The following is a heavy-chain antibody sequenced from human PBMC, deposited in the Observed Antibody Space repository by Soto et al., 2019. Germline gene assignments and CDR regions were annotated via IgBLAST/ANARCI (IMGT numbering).Heavy chain of an antibody. CDR2: ISSSSSYI. CDR1: GFTFSSYS. V-gene: IGHV3-21*01. J-gene: IGHJ3*02. D-gene: IGHD3-22*01. CDR3: ARVGDVYYYDSSGMGDGFVN. Sequence: PGGSLRLSCAASGFTFSSYSMNWVRQAPGKGLEWVSSISSSSSYIYYADSVKGRFTISRDNAKNSLYLQMNSLRAEDTAVYYCARVGDVYYYDSSGMGDGFVNGGQGTMVNVSS.